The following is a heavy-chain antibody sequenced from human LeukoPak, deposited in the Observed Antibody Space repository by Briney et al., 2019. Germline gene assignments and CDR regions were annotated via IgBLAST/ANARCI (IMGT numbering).Heavy chain of an antibody. CDR3: ARQEGFGPFNTVVTPMDY. CDR2: INPNSGGT. V-gene: IGHV1-2*02. J-gene: IGHJ4*02. Sequence: ASVKVSCKASGYTFTGYYMRWVRQAPGQGLEWMGWINPNSGGTNYAQKFQGRVTMTRDTSISTAYMELSRLRSDDTAVYYCARQEGFGPFNTVVTPMDYWGQGTLVTVSS. D-gene: IGHD4-23*01. CDR1: GYTFTGYY.